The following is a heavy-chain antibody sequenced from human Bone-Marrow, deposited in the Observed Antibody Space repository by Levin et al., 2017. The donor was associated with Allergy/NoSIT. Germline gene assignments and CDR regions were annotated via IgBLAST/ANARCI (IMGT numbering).Heavy chain of an antibody. D-gene: IGHD2-2*01. CDR2: INSDGSST. Sequence: GESLKISCAASGFTFSSYWMHWVRQAPGKGLVWVSRINSDGSSTSYADSVKGRFTISRDNAKNTLYLQMNSLRAEDTAVYYCARLPDIVVVPAASIAGRGGQGTLVTVSS. CDR3: ARLPDIVVVPAASIAGR. CDR1: GFTFSSYW. J-gene: IGHJ4*02. V-gene: IGHV3-74*01.